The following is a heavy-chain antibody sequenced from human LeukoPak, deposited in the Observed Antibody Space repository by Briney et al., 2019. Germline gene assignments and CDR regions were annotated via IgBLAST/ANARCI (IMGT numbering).Heavy chain of an antibody. Sequence: GGSLRLSCAASGFTFSGSAMHWVRQASGKGLEWVGRIRSKANSYATAYAASVKGRFTISRDDSKNTAYLQMNSLKTEDTAVYYCTRHRDTAMVKWYYFDYWGQGTLVTVSS. J-gene: IGHJ4*02. CDR1: GFTFSGSA. D-gene: IGHD5-18*01. CDR2: IRSKANSYAT. CDR3: TRHRDTAMVKWYYFDY. V-gene: IGHV3-73*01.